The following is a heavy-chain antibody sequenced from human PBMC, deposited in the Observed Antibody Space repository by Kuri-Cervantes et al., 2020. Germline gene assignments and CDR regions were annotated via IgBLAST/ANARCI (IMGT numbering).Heavy chain of an antibody. V-gene: IGHV3-33*01. J-gene: IGHJ4*02. CDR1: GFTFSSYG. Sequence: GESLKISCAASGFTFSSYGMHWVRQAPGKGLEWVAAIWYDGSEKYYADSVKGRFTVSRDNSKNTLYLQMNSLRAEDTAVYFCARCNTKKVDYWGQGSLVTVSS. CDR3: ARCNTKKVDY. CDR2: IWYDGSEK.